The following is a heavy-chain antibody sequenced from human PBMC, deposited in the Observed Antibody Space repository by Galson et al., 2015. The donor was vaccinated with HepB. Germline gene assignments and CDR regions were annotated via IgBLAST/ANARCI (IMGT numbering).Heavy chain of an antibody. J-gene: IGHJ6*02. CDR3: ARGGLGVSGLGVHYFYGMDV. V-gene: IGHV3-33*01. Sequence: SLRLSCAASGFTFSIFGIHWVRQAPGKGLEWVAIISYDGSREYYADSVKGRFTISRDNSKDTLYLQMNSLRAEDTALYYCARGGLGVSGLGVHYFYGMDVWGQGTPVTVSS. CDR2: ISYDGSRE. D-gene: IGHD3-10*01. CDR1: GFTFSIFG.